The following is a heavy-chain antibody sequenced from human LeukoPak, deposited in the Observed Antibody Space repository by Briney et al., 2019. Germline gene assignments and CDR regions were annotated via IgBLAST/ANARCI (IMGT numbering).Heavy chain of an antibody. J-gene: IGHJ4*02. CDR2: ISSSSNTI. D-gene: IGHD3-22*01. CDR3: ARALSQYYYDSSSAY. V-gene: IGHV3-48*02. Sequence: GGSLRLSCAASGFIFDSYNMNWVRQAPGKGLEWVSHISSSSNTIYYADSVKGRFTISRDNAKNSLFLQMNSLRDEDTAVYYCARALSQYYYDSSSAYWGQGTLGTVSS. CDR1: GFIFDSYN.